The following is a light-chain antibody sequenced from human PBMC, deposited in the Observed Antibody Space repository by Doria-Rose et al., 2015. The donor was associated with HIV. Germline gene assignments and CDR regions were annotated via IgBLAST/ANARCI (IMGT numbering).Light chain of an antibody. CDR2: AAS. Sequence: SVGDRVTITCRASQSISSYLNWYQQKPGKAPKLLIYAASSLQSGVPSRFSGSGSGTDFTLTISSLQPEDFATYYCQQSYSTPWTFGQGTKVEIK. CDR3: QQSYSTPWT. J-gene: IGKJ1*01. CDR1: QSISSY. V-gene: IGKV1-39*01.